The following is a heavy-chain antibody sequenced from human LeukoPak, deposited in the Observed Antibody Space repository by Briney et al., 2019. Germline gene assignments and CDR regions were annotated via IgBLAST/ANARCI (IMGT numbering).Heavy chain of an antibody. Sequence: GGSLRLSCAASGFTFSSHWVHWVRQAPGKGLVWVSRIKDDGSHTNYADSVKGRFTISRDNAKNTLSLQMNSLRAEDTAVYYCARGSGIITGIDEWGQGTLVTVSS. CDR2: IKDDGSHT. CDR3: ARGSGIITGIDE. D-gene: IGHD6-25*01. V-gene: IGHV3-74*01. J-gene: IGHJ4*02. CDR1: GFTFSSHW.